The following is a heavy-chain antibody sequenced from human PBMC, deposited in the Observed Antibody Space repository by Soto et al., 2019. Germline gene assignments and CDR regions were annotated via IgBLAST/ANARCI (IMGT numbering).Heavy chain of an antibody. CDR1: GGSISGINW. CDR3: ARFGGGMDV. CDR2: IYHSGST. D-gene: IGHD3-10*01. Sequence: QVQLQESGPGLVKPSGTLSLTCAVSGGSISGINWWYWIRQPPGKGLEWIGEIYHSGSTNYNPSLMSRLTISVDKSKNQFSLKLSSVASADTAGYYCARFGGGMDVWGQGTTVTVSS. V-gene: IGHV4-4*02. J-gene: IGHJ6*02.